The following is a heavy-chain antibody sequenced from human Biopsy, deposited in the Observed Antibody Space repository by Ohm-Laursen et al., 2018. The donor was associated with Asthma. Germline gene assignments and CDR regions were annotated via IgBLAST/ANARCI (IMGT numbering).Heavy chain of an antibody. CDR2: IYSGGTS. Sequence: SLRLSCAAPGFAVSRDHMFWVRQAPGKGLEWVSVIYSGGTSRTADSVRGRFTISRDYSKNTLYLQMHSLRAEDTAAYYCARGDSSNWSHYYFDYWGQGTLVTVSS. D-gene: IGHD3-22*01. CDR3: ARGDSSNWSHYYFDY. V-gene: IGHV3-53*01. CDR1: GFAVSRDH. J-gene: IGHJ4*02.